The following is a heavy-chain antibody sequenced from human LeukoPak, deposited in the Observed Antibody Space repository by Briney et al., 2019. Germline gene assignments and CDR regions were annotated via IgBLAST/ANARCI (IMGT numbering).Heavy chain of an antibody. J-gene: IGHJ4*02. V-gene: IGHV1-69*13. CDR1: GGTFSSYA. CDR2: IIPIFGTA. CDR3: ARGLGITMVRGVIRDYFDY. Sequence: SVKVSCKASGGTFSSYAISWVRQAPGQGLEWMGGIIPIFGTANYAQKFQGRVTITADESTSTAYMELSSLRSEDTAVYYCARGLGITMVRGVIRDYFDYWGQGTLVTVSS. D-gene: IGHD3-10*01.